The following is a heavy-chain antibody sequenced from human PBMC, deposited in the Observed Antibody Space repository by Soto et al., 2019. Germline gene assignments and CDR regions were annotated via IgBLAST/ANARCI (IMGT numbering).Heavy chain of an antibody. J-gene: IGHJ5*02. CDR3: AKSFCSSSSCFFLWVDP. D-gene: IGHD2-2*01. V-gene: IGHV3-23*01. CDR1: GIAFSTYA. CDR2: ISGTGVPT. Sequence: GGSLRLSCVASGIAFSTYAMSWVRQAPGKGLECISLISGTGVPTLYAESVKGRFSVSRDNSKDTLFLEMNNLRVDDTAIYYCAKSFCSSSSCFFLWVDPWGPGTLVTVSS.